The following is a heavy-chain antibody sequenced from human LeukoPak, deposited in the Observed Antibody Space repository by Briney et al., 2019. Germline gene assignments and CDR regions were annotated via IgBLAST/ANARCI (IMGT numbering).Heavy chain of an antibody. J-gene: IGHJ4*02. Sequence: PSETLSLTCTVSGGSISSGGYYWSWIRQHPGKGLEWLGYIYYSGSTYYNPSLKSRVTISVDTSKNQFSLKLSSVTAADTAVYYCARGPRYCSSTSCYPYYFDYWGQGTLVTVSS. CDR1: GGSISSGGYY. CDR2: IYYSGST. CDR3: ARGPRYCSSTSCYPYYFDY. V-gene: IGHV4-31*03. D-gene: IGHD2-2*01.